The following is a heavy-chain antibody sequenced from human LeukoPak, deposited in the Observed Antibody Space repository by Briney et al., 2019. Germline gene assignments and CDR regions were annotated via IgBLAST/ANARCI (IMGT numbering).Heavy chain of an antibody. D-gene: IGHD3-10*01. CDR1: GFVFSTYA. J-gene: IGHJ4*02. CDR3: AKDLYGPGNYRFDY. Sequence: GGSLRLSCAASGFVFSTYAMRCVRKAPGKGMESVSGISGSGETTKYADSVKGRFTISRDNSKNTLSLQLNSLRDEDTAVYYCAKDLYGPGNYRFDYWGQGTLVTVSS. CDR2: ISGSGETT. V-gene: IGHV3-23*01.